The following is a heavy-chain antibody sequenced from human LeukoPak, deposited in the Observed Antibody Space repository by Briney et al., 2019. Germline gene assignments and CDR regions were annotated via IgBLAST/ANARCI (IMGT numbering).Heavy chain of an antibody. CDR2: ISSSGSTI. D-gene: IGHD1-26*01. CDR1: GFTFSDYY. Sequence: GGSLRLSCAASGFTFSDYYMSWIRQAPGKGLEWVSYISSSGSTIYYADSVKGRFTISRDNAKHSLYLQMNSLRAEDTALYYCAKSSSGRYYRDYYYVMDVWGQGTTVTVSS. V-gene: IGHV3-11*01. J-gene: IGHJ6*02. CDR3: AKSSSGRYYRDYYYVMDV.